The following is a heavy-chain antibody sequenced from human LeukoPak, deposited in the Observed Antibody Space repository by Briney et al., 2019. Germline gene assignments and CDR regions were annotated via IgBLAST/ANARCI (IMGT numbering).Heavy chain of an antibody. D-gene: IGHD3-10*01. J-gene: IGHJ4*02. CDR2: ISAYNGNT. CDR1: GYTFTSYG. V-gene: IGHV1-18*01. Sequence: ASVKVSCKASGYTFTSYGISWVRQAPGQGLEWMGWISAYNGNTNYAQKLQGRVTMTTDTSTSTAYMELRSLRYDDTAVYYCARGNFYDNKGYSPELRYWGQGTLVTVSS. CDR3: ARGNFYDNKGYSPELRY.